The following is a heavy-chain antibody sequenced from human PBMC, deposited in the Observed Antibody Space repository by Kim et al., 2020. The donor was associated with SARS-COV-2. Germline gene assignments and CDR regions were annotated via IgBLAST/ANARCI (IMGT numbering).Heavy chain of an antibody. CDR3: ARDRDRLQFGYFQH. CDR2: IWYDGSNK. V-gene: IGHV3-33*01. Sequence: GGSLRLSCAASGFTFSSYGMHWVRQAPGKGLEWVAVIWYDGSNKYYADSVKGRFTISRDNSKNTLYLQMNSLRAEDTAVYYCARDRDRLQFGYFQHWGQGTLVTVSS. J-gene: IGHJ1*01. CDR1: GFTFSSYG. D-gene: IGHD5-12*01.